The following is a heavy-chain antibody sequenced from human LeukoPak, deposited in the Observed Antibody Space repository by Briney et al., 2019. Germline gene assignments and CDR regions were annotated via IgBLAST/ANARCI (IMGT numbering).Heavy chain of an antibody. J-gene: IGHJ4*02. CDR2: SYYRGSI. CDR3: ARLSGYSSGHYYSDY. V-gene: IGHV4-59*01. D-gene: IGHD3-22*01. CDR1: GGAISSDY. Sequence: SETLSLTCTVSGGAISSDYWSWIRQPPGKGLEWIGYSYYRGSINYNPSLKSRVTISVDTSKNQFSLKLSSVTAADTAVYDCARLSGYSSGHYYSDYWGQGTLVTVSS.